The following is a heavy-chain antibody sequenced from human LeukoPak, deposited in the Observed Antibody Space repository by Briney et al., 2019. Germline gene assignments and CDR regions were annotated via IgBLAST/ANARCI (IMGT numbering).Heavy chain of an antibody. J-gene: IGHJ3*02. V-gene: IGHV4-34*01. Sequence: SETLSLTCAVYGGSFSGYYWSWIRQPPGKGLEWIGEINHSGSTNYNPSLKGRVTISVDTSKNRFSLKLSSVTAADTAVYYCARVAPYIVVVVAATRVGAFDIWGQGTMVTVSS. CDR3: ARVAPYIVVVVAATRVGAFDI. CDR2: INHSGST. CDR1: GGSFSGYY. D-gene: IGHD2-15*01.